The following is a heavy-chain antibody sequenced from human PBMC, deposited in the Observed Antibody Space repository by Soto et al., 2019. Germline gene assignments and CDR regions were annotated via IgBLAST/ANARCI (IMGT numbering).Heavy chain of an antibody. CDR3: ARSLGFTSSWDS. D-gene: IGHD6-13*01. CDR2: IFYSGSS. V-gene: IGHV4-59*08. Sequence: QVQLQESGPGLVKPSETLSLTCTVSGGSISTYYWNWIRQPPGKGLEWIGYIFYSGSSNYNSSLKKRVPLSVATSRGQFSLKLSSVTAADTAVYYCARSLGFTSSWDSWGQGDVVNVSS. J-gene: IGHJ4*02. CDR1: GGSISTYY.